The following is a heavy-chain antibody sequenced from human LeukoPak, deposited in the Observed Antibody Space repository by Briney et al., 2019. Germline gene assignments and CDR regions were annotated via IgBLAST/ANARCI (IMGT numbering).Heavy chain of an antibody. CDR1: GFTFSSYA. Sequence: GRSLRLSCAASGFTFSSYAMHWVRQAPGKGLEWVAVISYDGSNKYYADSVKGRFTISRDNSKNTLYLQMNSLRAEDTAVYYCARVRRLRAEFDYWGQGTLVTVSS. J-gene: IGHJ4*02. CDR3: ARVRRLRAEFDY. V-gene: IGHV3-30-3*01. CDR2: ISYDGSNK.